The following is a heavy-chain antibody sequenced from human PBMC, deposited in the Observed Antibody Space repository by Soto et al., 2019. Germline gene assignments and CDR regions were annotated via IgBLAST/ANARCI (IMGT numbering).Heavy chain of an antibody. D-gene: IGHD2-15*01. CDR3: TRPSESSGGAFDL. Sequence: GGSLRLSCAASGFTFSGSAMHWVRQASGKGLEWVGRIRSKANNYATAYAASVKGRFIISRDDSKNTAYLQMNSLKTEDTALYYCTRPSESSGGAFDLWGQGTVVTVSS. V-gene: IGHV3-73*01. CDR2: IRSKANNYAT. CDR1: GFTFSGSA. J-gene: IGHJ3*01.